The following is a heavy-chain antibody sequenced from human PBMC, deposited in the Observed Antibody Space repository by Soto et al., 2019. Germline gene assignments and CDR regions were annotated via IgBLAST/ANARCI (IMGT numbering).Heavy chain of an antibody. CDR3: ARNNWNDGLWWFDP. CDR2: IYYSGST. Sequence: KPSETLSLTCTVSGGSIDSYYWSWIRQPPGKGLEWIGHIYYSGSTNYNPSLKSRVTISVDTSKNQFSLKLSSVTAADTAVYYCARNNWNDGLWWFDPWGQGTLVTVSS. CDR1: GGSIDSYY. J-gene: IGHJ5*02. V-gene: IGHV4-59*01. D-gene: IGHD1-1*01.